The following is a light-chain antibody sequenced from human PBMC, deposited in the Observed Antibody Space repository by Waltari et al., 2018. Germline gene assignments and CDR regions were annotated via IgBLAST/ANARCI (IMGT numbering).Light chain of an antibody. CDR2: PVT. J-gene: IGLJ3*02. CDR1: SSDFGIYNF. Sequence: QSALTQPASVSGSPGLSITISCTGTSSDFGIYNFVSWYQQHPGKAPKLRIYPVTKRPYGVSNRFSGSKSGNTASLTISGLQAGDEADYYCCSYASTTWVFGGGTRLTVL. V-gene: IGLV2-23*02. CDR3: CSYASTTWV.